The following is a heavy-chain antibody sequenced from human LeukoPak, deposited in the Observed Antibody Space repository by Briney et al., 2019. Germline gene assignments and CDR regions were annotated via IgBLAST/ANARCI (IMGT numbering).Heavy chain of an antibody. CDR3: ARATNYDILTDYYPDAFDI. V-gene: IGHV1-2*02. D-gene: IGHD3-9*01. CDR1: GYTFTGYY. CDR2: INPNSGGT. Sequence: ASVKVSCKASGYTFTGYYMHWVRQAPGQGLEWMGWINPNSGGTNYAQKFQGRVTMTRDTSISTAYMELSRLRSDDTAVYYCARATNYDILTDYYPDAFDIWGQGTMVTVSS. J-gene: IGHJ3*02.